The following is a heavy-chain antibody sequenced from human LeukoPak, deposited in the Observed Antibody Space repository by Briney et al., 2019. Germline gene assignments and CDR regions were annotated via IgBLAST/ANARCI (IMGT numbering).Heavy chain of an antibody. CDR3: ARDVREPNYGSEFDY. J-gene: IGHJ4*02. CDR2: ISAYNGNT. D-gene: IGHD3-10*01. CDR1: GYTFTSYG. V-gene: IGHV1-18*01. Sequence: ASVKVSCKASGYTFTSYGISWVRQAPGQGLEWMGWISAYNGNTNYAQKLQGRVTMTTDTSTSTAYMELRSLRSDDTAVYYCARDVREPNYGSEFDYWGQGTLVTVSS.